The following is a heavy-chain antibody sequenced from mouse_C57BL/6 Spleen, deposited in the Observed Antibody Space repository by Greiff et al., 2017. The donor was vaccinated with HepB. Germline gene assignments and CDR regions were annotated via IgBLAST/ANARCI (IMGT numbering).Heavy chain of an antibody. Sequence: VKLVESGPELVKPGASVKISCKASGYTFTDYYINWVKQRPGQGLEWIGWIFPGSGSTYYNEKFKGKATLTVDKSSSTAYMLLSSLTSEDSAVYFCAKSYYYGPYYFDYWGQGTTLTVSS. D-gene: IGHD1-1*01. CDR3: AKSYYYGPYYFDY. V-gene: IGHV1-75*01. CDR2: IFPGSGST. CDR1: GYTFTDYY. J-gene: IGHJ2*01.